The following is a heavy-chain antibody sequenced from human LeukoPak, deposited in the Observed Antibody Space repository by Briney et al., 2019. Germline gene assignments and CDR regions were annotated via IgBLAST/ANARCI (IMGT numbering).Heavy chain of an antibody. J-gene: IGHJ4*02. CDR1: GGSISSGDYY. Sequence: SETLPLTCTVSGGSISSGDYYWSWIRQPPGKGLEWIGYIYYSGSTYYNPSLKSRVTISVDTSKNQFSLKLSSVTAADTAVYYCAREELGAFDYWGQGTLVTVSS. D-gene: IGHD1-26*01. CDR3: AREELGAFDY. CDR2: IYYSGST. V-gene: IGHV4-30-4*08.